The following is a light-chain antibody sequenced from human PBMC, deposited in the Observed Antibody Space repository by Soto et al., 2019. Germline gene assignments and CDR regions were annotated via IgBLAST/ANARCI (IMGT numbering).Light chain of an antibody. CDR1: SRDVGGYNY. Sequence: QSALTQPRSVSGSPGQSVTISCTGTSRDVGGYNYVSWYQQHPGKAPKLMIYDVSKRPSGVPDRFSGSKSGNTASLTISGLQAEDEADYYCCSYVGSTSWVFGGGTKVTVL. J-gene: IGLJ3*02. CDR2: DVS. CDR3: CSYVGSTSWV. V-gene: IGLV2-11*01.